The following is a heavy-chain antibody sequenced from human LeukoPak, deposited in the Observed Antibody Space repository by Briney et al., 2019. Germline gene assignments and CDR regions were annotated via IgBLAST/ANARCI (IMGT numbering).Heavy chain of an antibody. D-gene: IGHD2-2*01. CDR3: AKDPPWQSCSSTSCYFAY. CDR2: ISSSSSYI. J-gene: IGHJ4*02. V-gene: IGHV3-21*04. Sequence: GGSLRLSCAASGFTFSSYSMNWVRQAPGKGLEWVSSISSSSSYIYYADSVKGRFTISRDNSKNTLYLQMNNLRAEDTAIYYCAKDPPWQSCSSTSCYFAYWGRGTLVTVSS. CDR1: GFTFSSYS.